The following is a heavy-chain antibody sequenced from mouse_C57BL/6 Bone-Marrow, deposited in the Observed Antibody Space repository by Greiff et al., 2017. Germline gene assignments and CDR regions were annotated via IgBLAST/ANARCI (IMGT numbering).Heavy chain of an antibody. CDR1: GYTFTDYY. V-gene: IGHV1-84*01. CDR3: SRSSYSNYAMDY. J-gene: IGHJ4*01. Sequence: QVQLQQSGPELVKPGASVKISCKASGYTFTDYYINWVKQRPGQGLEWIGWIYPGSGNTKYNEKFKGKATLTVDTSSSTAYLQLSSLPSEDSSVFFYSRSSYSNYAMDYWGQGTSVTVSS. CDR2: IYPGSGNT. D-gene: IGHD2-5*01.